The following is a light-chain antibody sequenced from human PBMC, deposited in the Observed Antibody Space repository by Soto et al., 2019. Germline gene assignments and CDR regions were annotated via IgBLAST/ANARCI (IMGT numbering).Light chain of an antibody. CDR3: QQLNGYPLT. CDR1: QTISSW. V-gene: IGKV1-5*03. J-gene: IGKJ4*01. Sequence: DIQMTQSPSTLSGSVGDRVTITCRASQTISSWFAWYQQKPGKAPKLLIYKASTLKSGVPSRFSGSGSGTEFTLTISSLQPEDFATYYCQQLNGYPLTFGGGTKVDIK. CDR2: KAS.